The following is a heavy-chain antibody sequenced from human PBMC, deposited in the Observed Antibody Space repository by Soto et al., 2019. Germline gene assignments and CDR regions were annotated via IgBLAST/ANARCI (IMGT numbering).Heavy chain of an antibody. J-gene: IGHJ5*02. V-gene: IGHV1-69*01. CDR3: ARERYEDNTSGNWFDP. D-gene: IGHD1-20*01. CDR2: IIPIFGIA. Sequence: QVQLVQSGAEVKKPGSSVKVSCKASGGTFSSYAISWVRQAPGQGLEWMGGIIPIFGIANYAQKFQGRVTITADESTSTAYMELSSLGSEDMAVYYCARERYEDNTSGNWFDPWGQGTLVTVSS. CDR1: GGTFSSYA.